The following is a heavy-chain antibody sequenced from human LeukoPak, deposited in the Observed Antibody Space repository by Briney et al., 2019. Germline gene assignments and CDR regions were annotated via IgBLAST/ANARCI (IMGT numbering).Heavy chain of an antibody. CDR2: INHSGST. J-gene: IGHJ4*02. V-gene: IGHV4-34*01. D-gene: IGHD1-26*01. CDR1: GGSFSGYY. Sequence: SETLSLTCAVYGGSFSGYYWSWIRQPPGNGLEWIGEINHSGSTNYNPSLKSRVTISVDTSKNQFSLKLSSVTAADTAVYYCARLPTRGLVGASDYWGQGTLVTVSS. CDR3: ARLPTRGLVGASDY.